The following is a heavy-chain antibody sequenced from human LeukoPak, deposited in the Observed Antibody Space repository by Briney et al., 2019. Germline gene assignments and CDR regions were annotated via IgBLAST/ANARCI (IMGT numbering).Heavy chain of an antibody. Sequence: ASVKVSCKASGFTFTAYYMHWVRQAPGQGLEWMGWINPNSGDTNYAQKFQGRVTMTRDTSISTAYMDLNRLRSDDTAVYYCTRGRAATGIFWFDPWGQGTLVTVSS. D-gene: IGHD6-13*01. CDR3: TRGRAATGIFWFDP. J-gene: IGHJ5*02. V-gene: IGHV1-2*02. CDR2: INPNSGDT. CDR1: GFTFTAYY.